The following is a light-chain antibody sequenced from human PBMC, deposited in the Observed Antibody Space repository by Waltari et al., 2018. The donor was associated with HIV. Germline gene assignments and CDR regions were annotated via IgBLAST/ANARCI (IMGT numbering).Light chain of an antibody. J-gene: IGLJ2*01. Sequence: QLVLTQSPSASASLGASVKLTCTLSSGHSNYAIAWHQQQQPEKGPRYLMKINSDGSHSKGCWIPERFSGCSSGAERYLIISSLQSEDEADYYCQTWGTGIRVFGGGTKLTVL. V-gene: IGLV4-69*01. CDR1: SGHSNYA. CDR2: INSDGSH. CDR3: QTWGTGIRV.